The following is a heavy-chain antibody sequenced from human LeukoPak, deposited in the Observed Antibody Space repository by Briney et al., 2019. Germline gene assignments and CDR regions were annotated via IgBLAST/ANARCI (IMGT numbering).Heavy chain of an antibody. CDR2: MNPNSGNT. D-gene: IGHD3-22*01. CDR1: GYTFTSYD. Sequence: ASVKVSCKASGYTFTSYDINWVRQATGQGLEWMGWMNPNSGNTGYAQKFQGRVTMTRNTSISTAYMELSSLRSEDTAVYYCARRSLSSRPSMIVVVTKAYYFDYWGQGTLVTVSS. CDR3: ARRSLSSRPSMIVVVTKAYYFDY. J-gene: IGHJ4*02. V-gene: IGHV1-8*01.